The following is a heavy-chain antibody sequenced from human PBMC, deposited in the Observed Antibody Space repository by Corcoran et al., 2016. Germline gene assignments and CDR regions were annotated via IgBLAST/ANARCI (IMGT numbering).Heavy chain of an antibody. J-gene: IGHJ4*02. D-gene: IGHD4-4*01. CDR2: IYHSGST. V-gene: IGHV4-38-2*02. CDR1: GYSISSGYY. Sequence: QVQLQESGPGLVKPSETLSLTCTVSGYSISSGYYWGWIRQHPGKGLEWIGSIYHSGSTYYNPTLKSRVTISVDTSKNQLSLKLSSVTAADTAVYYCSWAEGPSTGQTFYYWGQGTLVTVSS. CDR3: SWAEGPSTGQTFYY.